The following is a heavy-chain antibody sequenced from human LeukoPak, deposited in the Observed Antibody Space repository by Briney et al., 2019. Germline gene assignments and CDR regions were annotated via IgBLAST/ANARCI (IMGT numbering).Heavy chain of an antibody. V-gene: IGHV3-23*01. CDR2: ITGSDSST. J-gene: IGHJ4*02. CDR3: ARGATPYDYGGNSVY. D-gene: IGHD4-23*01. Sequence: GGSLRLSCAASGFPFSTYAMTWVRQAPGKGLEWVSGITGSDSSTYYADSVRGRFTISRDNSKNAVFLQMSSLRADDTAIYYCARGATPYDYGGNSVYWGQGTLVTVSS. CDR1: GFPFSTYA.